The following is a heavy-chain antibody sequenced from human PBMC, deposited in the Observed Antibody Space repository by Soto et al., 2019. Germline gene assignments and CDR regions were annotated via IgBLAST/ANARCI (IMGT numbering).Heavy chain of an antibody. D-gene: IGHD6-13*01. CDR2: IYHSGST. Sequence: QVQLQESGPGLVKPSGTLSLTCAVSSGSISSSNWWSWVRQPPGKGLEWIGEIYHSGSTNYNPSLRSRVTISVDKSKNQFSLKLSSVTAADTAVYYCARDKSGPSSWEFDYWGQGTLVTVSS. CDR1: SGSISSSNW. V-gene: IGHV4-4*02. CDR3: ARDKSGPSSWEFDY. J-gene: IGHJ4*02.